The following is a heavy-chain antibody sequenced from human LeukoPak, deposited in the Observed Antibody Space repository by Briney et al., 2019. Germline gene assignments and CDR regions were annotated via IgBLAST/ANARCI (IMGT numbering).Heavy chain of an antibody. CDR2: IYTSGST. V-gene: IGHV4-61*02. D-gene: IGHD4-11*01. Sequence: PSETLSLTCTVSGGSISSGSYYWSWIRQPAGKGLEWIGRIYTSGSTNYNPSLKSRVTISVDTSKNQFSLKLSSVTAADTAVYYCARVGLQGEYKDTDYWGQGTLVTVSS. CDR1: GGSISSGSYY. CDR3: ARVGLQGEYKDTDY. J-gene: IGHJ4*02.